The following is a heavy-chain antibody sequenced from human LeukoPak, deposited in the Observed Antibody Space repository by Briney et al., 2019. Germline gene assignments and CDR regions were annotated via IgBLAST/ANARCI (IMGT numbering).Heavy chain of an antibody. CDR3: ARHRAMRGDYDFDY. CDR1: GDSVSSNSAA. Sequence: SQTLSVTCAISGDSVSSNSAAWNWIRQSPSRGLEWLGRRYYRSKWYNDYAVSVKSRITINPDTSKNQFSLKLSSVTAADTAVYYCARHRAMRGDYDFDYWGQGTLVTVSS. CDR2: RYYRSKWYN. J-gene: IGHJ4*02. V-gene: IGHV6-1*01. D-gene: IGHD3-16*01.